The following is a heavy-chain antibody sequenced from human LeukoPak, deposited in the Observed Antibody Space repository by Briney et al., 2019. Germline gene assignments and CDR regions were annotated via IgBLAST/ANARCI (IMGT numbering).Heavy chain of an antibody. V-gene: IGHV4-61*02. Sequence: ASQTLSLTCTVSGGSISSGSYYWSWIRQPAGKGLEWIGRIYTSGSTNYNPSLKSRVTISVATSKNQFSLKLSSVTAADTAVYYCARDSGYRHFDYWGQGTLVTVSS. CDR3: ARDSGYRHFDY. CDR1: GGSISSGSYY. J-gene: IGHJ4*02. D-gene: IGHD5-12*01. CDR2: IYTSGST.